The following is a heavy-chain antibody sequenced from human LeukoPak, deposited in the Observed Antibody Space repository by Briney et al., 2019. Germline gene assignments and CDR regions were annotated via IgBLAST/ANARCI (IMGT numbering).Heavy chain of an antibody. J-gene: IGHJ4*02. Sequence: PGGSLRLSCAASGFTFSNYAMNWVRQAPGKGLEWISGIIDGGGSTYYADSVKGRFTISRDNSKNTLYLQMNSLRAEDTAVYYCARDRVRIASYYFDSWGQGTLVTVSS. CDR2: IIDGGGST. V-gene: IGHV3-23*01. D-gene: IGHD6-13*01. CDR3: ARDRVRIASYYFDS. CDR1: GFTFSNYA.